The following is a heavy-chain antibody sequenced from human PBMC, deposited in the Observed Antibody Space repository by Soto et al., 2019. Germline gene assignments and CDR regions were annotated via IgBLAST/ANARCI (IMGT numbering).Heavy chain of an antibody. V-gene: IGHV3-21*01. CDR2: ISSNSDYM. CDR1: GFSFSSYS. J-gene: IGHJ4*02. Sequence: EVQLVESGGGLVKPGGSLRLSCAASGFSFSSYSINWVRQAPGAGLEWVSSISSNSDYMYYADSLKGRFTISRDNAKNSLYLQMNSLRAEDTAVYYCAREGEEGFCTSSKCYYLAYWGQGTLVTVSS. D-gene: IGHD2-2*01. CDR3: AREGEEGFCTSSKCYYLAY.